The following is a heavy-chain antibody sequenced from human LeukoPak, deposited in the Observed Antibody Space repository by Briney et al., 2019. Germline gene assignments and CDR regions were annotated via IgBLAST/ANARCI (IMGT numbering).Heavy chain of an antibody. CDR3: ARLPYYYGSGERGMDV. CDR1: GYSFTSYW. J-gene: IGHJ6*02. D-gene: IGHD3-10*01. CDR2: IYPGDSDT. Sequence: ESLKISCKGSGYSFTSYWIGWVRQMPGKGLEWMGIIYPGDSDTRYSPSFQGQVTISADKSISTAYLQWSSLKASDTAMYYCARLPYYYGSGERGMDVWDQGTTVTVSS. V-gene: IGHV5-51*01.